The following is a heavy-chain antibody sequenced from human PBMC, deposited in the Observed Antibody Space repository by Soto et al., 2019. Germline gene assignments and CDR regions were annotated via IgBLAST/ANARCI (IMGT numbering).Heavy chain of an antibody. J-gene: IGHJ4*02. CDR2: ISSNGGST. CDR1: GFTFSSYA. CDR3: ARGPGYYFDY. Sequence: EVQLVESGGGLVQPGGSLRLSCAASGFTFSSYAMHWVRQAPGKGLEYVSAISSNGGSTYYANSVKGRFTISRDNSTNTPYLQMGSLRAEDMAVYYCARGPGYYFDYWGQGTLVTVSS. V-gene: IGHV3-64*01.